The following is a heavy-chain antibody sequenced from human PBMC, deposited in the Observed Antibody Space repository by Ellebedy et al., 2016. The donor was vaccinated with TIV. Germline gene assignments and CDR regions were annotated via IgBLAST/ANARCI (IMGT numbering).Heavy chain of an antibody. CDR1: GFIFNSYS. CDR2: IRSRIRSYTT. D-gene: IGHD3-10*01. J-gene: IGHJ4*02. V-gene: IGHV3-72*01. CDR3: ARAPGAGCR. Sequence: GESLKISXAASGFIFNSYSMNWVRQAPGKGLEWVGRIRSRIRSYTTEYAASVEGRFTISRDDSKNALYLQMNSLKREDTAVYYCARAPGAGCRWGQGTLVTVSS.